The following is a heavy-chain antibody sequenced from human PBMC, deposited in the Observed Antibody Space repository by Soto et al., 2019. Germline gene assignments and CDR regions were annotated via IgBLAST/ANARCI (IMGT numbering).Heavy chain of an antibody. Sequence: RGSLRLSCAASGFTVISNYISWVRQAPGRWLEWVSVIYSGGSTYYADSVRGRFTISRDNSKNTLYLQMKSLRAEDTAVYYCARDPPATRHGMDVWGQGTTVTV. V-gene: IGHV3-53*01. CDR3: ARDPPATRHGMDV. CDR2: IYSGGST. J-gene: IGHJ6*02. CDR1: GFTVISNY.